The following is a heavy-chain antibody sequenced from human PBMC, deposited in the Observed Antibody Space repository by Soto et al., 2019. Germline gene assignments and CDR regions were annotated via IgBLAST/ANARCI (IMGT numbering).Heavy chain of an antibody. D-gene: IGHD1-26*01. CDR1: GFTFSSYA. CDR3: AKTRNRVGATELRGNRDAFDI. J-gene: IGHJ3*02. V-gene: IGHV3-23*01. CDR2: ISGSGGST. Sequence: GGSLRLSCAASGFTFSSYAMSWVRQAPGKGLEWVSAISGSGGSTYYADSVKGRFTISRDNSKNTLYLQMNSLRAEDTAVYYCAKTRNRVGATELRGNRDAFDIWGQGTMVTVSS.